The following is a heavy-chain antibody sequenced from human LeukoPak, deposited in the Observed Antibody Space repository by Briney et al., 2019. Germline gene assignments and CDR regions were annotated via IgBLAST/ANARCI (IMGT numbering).Heavy chain of an antibody. Sequence: PSETLSLTCAVSVGSISSGNWWTWVRQPPGKGLEWIGEIYHNGTLNYNPSLKSRVTISADSFKNHFSLKLTSVTAADTAVYYCATAPILRGEGGEHYKYGMDVWGQGTTVIVSS. CDR2: IYHNGTL. J-gene: IGHJ6*02. D-gene: IGHD2-2*02. CDR1: VGSISSGNW. V-gene: IGHV4-4*02. CDR3: ATAPILRGEGGEHYKYGMDV.